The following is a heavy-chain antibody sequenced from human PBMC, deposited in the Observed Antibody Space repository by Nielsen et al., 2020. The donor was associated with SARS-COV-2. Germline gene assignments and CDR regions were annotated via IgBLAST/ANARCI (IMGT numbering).Heavy chain of an antibody. V-gene: IGHV3-15*01. CDR1: GFTFSSYG. J-gene: IGHJ4*02. CDR2: IKSKTDGGTT. CDR3: TTRYSLFDY. D-gene: IGHD1-1*01. Sequence: GESLKISCAASGFTFSSYGMHWVRQAPGKGLEWVGRIKSKTDGGTTDYAAPVKGRFTISRDDSKNTLYLQMNSLKTEDTAVYYCTTRYSLFDYWGQGTLVTVSS.